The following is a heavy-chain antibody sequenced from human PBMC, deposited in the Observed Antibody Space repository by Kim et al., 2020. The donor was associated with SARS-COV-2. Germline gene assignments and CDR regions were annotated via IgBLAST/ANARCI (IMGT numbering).Heavy chain of an antibody. CDR2: INWDGNNI. Sequence: GGPLRLPCAASGFTFDDHGMHWVRQVPGKGLEWVSVINWDGNNIHYVESVKGRFTISRDNSRNVLYLEMNSLKPEDNGLYICARSQGYNARGYFDAWGQGTQVSASS. CDR1: GFTFDDHG. D-gene: IGHD3-9*01. V-gene: IGHV3-43D*04. J-gene: IGHJ4*02. CDR3: ARSQGYNARGYFDA.